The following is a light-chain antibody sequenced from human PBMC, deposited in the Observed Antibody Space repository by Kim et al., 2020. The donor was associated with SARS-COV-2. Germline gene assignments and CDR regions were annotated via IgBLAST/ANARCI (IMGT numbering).Light chain of an antibody. J-gene: IGKJ1*01. CDR2: AAS. V-gene: IGKV1-27*01. CDR1: QDIANS. Sequence: ASVGDGVTIPCRASQDIANSLAWYQQKPGKVPQFLIYAASTLQSGVPSRFSGSGSGTEFTLTIGSLQTEDVATYYCQKYNSAPWTFGPGTKVDIK. CDR3: QKYNSAPWT.